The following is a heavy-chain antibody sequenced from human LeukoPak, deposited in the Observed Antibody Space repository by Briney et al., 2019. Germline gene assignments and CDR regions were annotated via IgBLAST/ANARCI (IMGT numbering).Heavy chain of an antibody. D-gene: IGHD3-16*01. CDR1: GITFSSYS. CDR3: ARDQGGVGY. V-gene: IGHV3-48*01. J-gene: IGHJ4*02. CDR2: ISSFSGTI. Sequence: GSLRLSCVASGITFSSYSMNWVRQAPGKGLEWVSYISSFSGTINYADSVKGRFTISRDNAKNSLYLQMNSLRAEDTAVYYCARDQGGVGYWGQGTLVTVSS.